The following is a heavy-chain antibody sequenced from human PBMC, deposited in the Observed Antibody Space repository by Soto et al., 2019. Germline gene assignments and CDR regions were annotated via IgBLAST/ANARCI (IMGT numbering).Heavy chain of an antibody. V-gene: IGHV3-30*03. CDR2: ISYDGSNK. Sequence: GGSLRLSCAASGFTFSSYGMHWVRQAPGKGLEWVAVISYDGSNKYYADSVKGRFTISRDDAKNSLYLQMNSLRAEDTAVYYCARDVLGASNYNHWGQGXLVTVSS. CDR3: ARDVLGASNYNH. CDR1: GFTFSSYG. D-gene: IGHD4-4*01. J-gene: IGHJ5*02.